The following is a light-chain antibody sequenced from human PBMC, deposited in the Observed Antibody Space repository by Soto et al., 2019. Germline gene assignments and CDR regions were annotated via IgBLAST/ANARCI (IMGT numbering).Light chain of an antibody. CDR2: AAS. J-gene: IGKJ4*01. CDR1: QGIAPY. Sequence: DVQMTQSPSSLSASVGDRVTITCRASQGIAPYLAWFQQKPGKVPKLLIYAASTLQSGVPSRFSGSGSGTDFTLTISSREGEDGASGGWEEYNSAPLTFGGGTKVEIK. V-gene: IGKV1-27*01. CDR3: EEYNSAPLT.